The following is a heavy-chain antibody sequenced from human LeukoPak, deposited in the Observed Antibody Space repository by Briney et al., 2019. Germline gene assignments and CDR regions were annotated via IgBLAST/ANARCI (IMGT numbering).Heavy chain of an antibody. Sequence: PGGSLRLSCAASGFTFSDYYMSWIRQAPGKGLEWVSYISSSGSTIYYADSVKGRFTISRDNAKNSLYLQMNSLRDEDTAVYYCARVQDSSGYYFPTPFDYWGQGTLVTVSS. D-gene: IGHD3-22*01. J-gene: IGHJ4*02. CDR2: ISSSGSTI. V-gene: IGHV3-11*04. CDR1: GFTFSDYY. CDR3: ARVQDSSGYYFPTPFDY.